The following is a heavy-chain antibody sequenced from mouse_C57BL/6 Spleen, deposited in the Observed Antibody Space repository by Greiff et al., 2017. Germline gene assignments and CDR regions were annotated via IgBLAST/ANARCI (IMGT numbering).Heavy chain of an antibody. V-gene: IGHV1-69*01. Sequence: QVQLQQPGAELVMPGASVKLSCKASGYTFTSYWMHWVKQRPGQGLEWIGEIYPSDSYTNYNQKFKGKSTLTVDKSSSTAYMQLSSLTSEDSAVDYCARSLYDGYYFDYWGQGTTRTVSS. CDR2: IYPSDSYT. D-gene: IGHD2-3*01. J-gene: IGHJ2*01. CDR3: ARSLYDGYYFDY. CDR1: GYTFTSYW.